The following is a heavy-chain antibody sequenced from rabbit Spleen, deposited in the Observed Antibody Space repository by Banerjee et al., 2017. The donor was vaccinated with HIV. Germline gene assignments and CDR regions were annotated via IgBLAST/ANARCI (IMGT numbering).Heavy chain of an antibody. CDR2: IDPVFGVT. V-gene: IGHV1S7*01. Sequence: QLEESGGGLVKPEGSLTLTCKASGVSFSDKDVMCWVRQAPGKGLEWIGYIDPVFGVTNYANSVKGRFTISRDNTQNTLYLQLNSLTAADTATYFCVREVAVKFNLWGQGTLVTVS. J-gene: IGHJ4*01. D-gene: IGHD4-1*01. CDR1: GVSFSDKD. CDR3: VREVAVKFNL.